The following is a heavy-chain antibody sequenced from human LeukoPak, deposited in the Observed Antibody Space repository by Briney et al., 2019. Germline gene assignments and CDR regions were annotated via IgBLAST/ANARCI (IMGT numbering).Heavy chain of an antibody. CDR3: ARDSGGSYSPFDY. V-gene: IGHV3-66*02. J-gene: IGHJ4*02. CDR2: IYNGGST. Sequence: GGSLRLSCATSGFTVSSNYMSWVRQAPGKGLEWVSVIYNGGSTYYADSVKGRFTISRDNSKNTLYLQMNSLRAEDTAVYYCARDSGGSYSPFDYWGQGTLVTVSS. CDR1: GFTVSSNY. D-gene: IGHD1-26*01.